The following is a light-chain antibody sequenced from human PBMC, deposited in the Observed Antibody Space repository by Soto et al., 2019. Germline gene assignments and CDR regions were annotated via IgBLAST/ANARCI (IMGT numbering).Light chain of an antibody. CDR3: QQYGSSSWT. V-gene: IGKV3-20*01. CDR2: ATS. Sequence: EIVLTQSPGTLSLSPGERATLSCRASQSVSSSYLAWYQQKPGQPPRLVMYATSSRATGIPARFSGSGSGTDFTLTISRLEPEDFAVYYCQQYGSSSWTSGQGTNVDIK. CDR1: QSVSSSY. J-gene: IGKJ1*01.